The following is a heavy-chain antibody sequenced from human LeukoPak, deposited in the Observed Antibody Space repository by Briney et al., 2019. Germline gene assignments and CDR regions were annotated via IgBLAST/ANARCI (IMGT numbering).Heavy chain of an antibody. V-gene: IGHV3-30*03. D-gene: IGHD1-26*01. CDR3: ARQSLGASGLDH. Sequence: GGSLRLSCAVSGFRFNSHHMHWVRQAPNKGLEWVAVAPHDRSSPSHAASVNGRFTISRDNSKDTLFLHMDSLRVDDTAIYYCARQSLGASGLDHWGQGVLVTVSS. CDR2: APHDRSSP. CDR1: GFRFNSHH. J-gene: IGHJ4*02.